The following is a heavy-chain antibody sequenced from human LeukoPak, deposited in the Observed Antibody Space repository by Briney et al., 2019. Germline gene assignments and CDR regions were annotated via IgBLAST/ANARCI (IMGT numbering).Heavy chain of an antibody. V-gene: IGHV5-51*01. J-gene: IGHJ3*02. CDR1: GYDFSGDW. Sequence: GESLKIFCKGSGYDFSGDWIGWVRQMPGKGLELMGIIYPGDSDTRYSPSFQGQVTISADKSISTAYLQWSSLKASDTAMYYCARRSFHRYCSSTSCFDAFDIWGQGTMVTVSS. CDR2: IYPGDSDT. D-gene: IGHD2-2*01. CDR3: ARRSFHRYCSSTSCFDAFDI.